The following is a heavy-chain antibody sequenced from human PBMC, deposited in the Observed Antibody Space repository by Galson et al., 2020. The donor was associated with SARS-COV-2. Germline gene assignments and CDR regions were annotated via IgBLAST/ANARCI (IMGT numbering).Heavy chain of an antibody. V-gene: IGHV3-30*04. Sequence: GESLKISCAASGFTFSSYSMHWVRQAPGKGLEWVTVISYDGSNKYYADSVKGRFTISRDNSKNTLYLQMNSLRAEDTAVYYCARDHYDISVYWNFDPWGQGTLVTVSS. J-gene: IGHJ5*02. CDR1: GFTFSSYS. CDR3: ARDHYDISVYWNFDP. CDR2: ISYDGSNK. D-gene: IGHD3-22*01.